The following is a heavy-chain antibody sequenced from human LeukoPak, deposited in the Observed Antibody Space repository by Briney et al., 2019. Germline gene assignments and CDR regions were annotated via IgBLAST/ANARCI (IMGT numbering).Heavy chain of an antibody. CDR2: ISHDEMHK. CDR1: GFTFSTYV. D-gene: IGHD3-9*01. Sequence: GGSLRLSCAGSGFTFSTYVMHWVRQAPGKGLEWVARISHDEMHKSYADSVKGRVTISRDNSKNTLFLEMHSLRAEDTAMYYCVRDLDWLVYDYWGQGTLVTVSS. J-gene: IGHJ4*02. CDR3: VRDLDWLVYDY. V-gene: IGHV3-30*12.